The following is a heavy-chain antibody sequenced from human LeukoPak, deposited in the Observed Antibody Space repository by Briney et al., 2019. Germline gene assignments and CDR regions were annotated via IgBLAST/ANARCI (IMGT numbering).Heavy chain of an antibody. V-gene: IGHV3-23*01. D-gene: IGHD3-10*01. Sequence: PGGSLRLSCAASGFTFRNYGMSWVRQAPGKGLEWVSVVSDSGTSAYYADSVKGRFTVSRDNSKNTLYLQMNSLRGEDTAVYYCAKDFLRNMVLGFDDWGQGTLVTVSS. J-gene: IGHJ4*02. CDR3: AKDFLRNMVLGFDD. CDR1: GFTFRNYG. CDR2: VSDSGTSA.